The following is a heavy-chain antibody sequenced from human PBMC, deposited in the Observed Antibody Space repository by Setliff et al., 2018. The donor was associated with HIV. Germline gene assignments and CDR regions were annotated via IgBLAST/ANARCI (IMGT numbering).Heavy chain of an antibody. Sequence: GGSLRLSCAASGFTLSSTYMAWVRQAPAKGLEWVSTIYGSGDTYHADSVKGRFTLSRDTSKNTMYLQMNSLRHEDTAVYYCARDLSPGITAPLDYWGQGTLVTVSS. V-gene: IGHV3-66*01. D-gene: IGHD6-13*01. J-gene: IGHJ4*02. CDR1: GFTLSSTY. CDR3: ARDLSPGITAPLDY. CDR2: IYGSGDT.